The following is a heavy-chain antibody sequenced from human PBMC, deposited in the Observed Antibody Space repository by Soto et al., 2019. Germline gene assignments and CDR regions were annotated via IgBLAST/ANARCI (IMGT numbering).Heavy chain of an antibody. CDR2: INHSGST. J-gene: IGHJ1*01. CDR3: ARAPRRPYGPAYFQH. V-gene: IGHV4-34*01. D-gene: IGHD4-17*01. CDR1: GGSFSGYY. Sequence: PSETLSLTCAVYGGSFSGYYWSWIRQPPGKGLEWIGEINHSGSTNYNPSLKSRVTISVDTSKNQFSLKLSSVTAADTAVYYCARAPRRPYGPAYFQHWGQGTLVTVSS.